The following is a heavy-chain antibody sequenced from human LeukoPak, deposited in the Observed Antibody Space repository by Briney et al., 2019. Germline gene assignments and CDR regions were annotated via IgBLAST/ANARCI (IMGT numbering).Heavy chain of an antibody. CDR1: GYTFTNYY. D-gene: IGHD4-11*01. CDR3: ARWTTTYHDY. Sequence: GASVKVSCKASGYTFTNYYIHWVRQAPGQGLEWMGITDPIGGSTNYAQKFQGRVTMTRDTSTSTVYMELSSLRSEDSAVYYCARWTTTYHDYWGQGTLVTVSS. V-gene: IGHV1-46*01. J-gene: IGHJ4*02. CDR2: TDPIGGST.